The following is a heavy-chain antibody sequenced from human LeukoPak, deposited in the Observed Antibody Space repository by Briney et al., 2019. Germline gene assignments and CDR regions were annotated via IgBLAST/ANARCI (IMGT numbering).Heavy chain of an antibody. CDR1: ERMVRNSY. CDR3: VRDLRDRRGYSNYYMDV. CDR2: IYSGGST. D-gene: IGHD3-10*01. V-gene: IGHV3-53*01. Sequence: GGSLRLSCEGPERMVRNSYMSWVRQSPGRGLEWVSVIYSGGSTDYADSVKGRFTTSRDTSKNTLYLQMNDVRAEDTGIYYCVRDLRDRRGYSNYYMDVWGKGTTVTVS. J-gene: IGHJ6*03.